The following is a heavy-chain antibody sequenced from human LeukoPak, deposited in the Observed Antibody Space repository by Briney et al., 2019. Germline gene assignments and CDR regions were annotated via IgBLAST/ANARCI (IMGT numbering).Heavy chain of an antibody. Sequence: ASAKVSCKASGYTFTSYGISWVRQAPGQGLEWMGWISAYNGNTNYAQKLQGRVTMTTDTSTSTAYMELRSLRSDDTAVYYCARVVPTPSYYDFWSGTDYWGQGTLVTVSS. D-gene: IGHD3-3*01. V-gene: IGHV1-18*01. CDR2: ISAYNGNT. CDR1: GYTFTSYG. J-gene: IGHJ4*02. CDR3: ARVVPTPSYYDFWSGTDY.